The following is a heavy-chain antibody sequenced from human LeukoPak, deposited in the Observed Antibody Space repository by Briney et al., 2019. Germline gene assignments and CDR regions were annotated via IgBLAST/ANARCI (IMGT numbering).Heavy chain of an antibody. D-gene: IGHD2-2*02. V-gene: IGHV4-59*01. Sequence: PSETLSLTCTVSGGSISSYYWGWIRQPPGKGLEWIGYIYYSGSTNYNPSLKSRVTISVDTPKNQFSLKLSSVTAADTAVYYCARAIVVPAAIYYFDYWGQGTLVTVSS. J-gene: IGHJ4*02. CDR1: GGSISSYY. CDR2: IYYSGST. CDR3: ARAIVVPAAIYYFDY.